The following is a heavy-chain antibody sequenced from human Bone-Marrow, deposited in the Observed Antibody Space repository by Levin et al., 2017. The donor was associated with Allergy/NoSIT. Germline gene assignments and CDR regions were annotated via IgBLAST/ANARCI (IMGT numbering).Heavy chain of an antibody. Sequence: PSETLSLTCTVSGGSISSYYWSWIRQPPGKGLEWIGYIYYSGSTNYNPSLKSRVTISVDTSKNQFSLKLSSVTAADTAVYYCARMYCSSTSCYAGMGLNWFDPWGQGTLVTVSS. CDR1: GGSISSYY. CDR2: IYYSGST. V-gene: IGHV4-59*01. J-gene: IGHJ5*02. CDR3: ARMYCSSTSCYAGMGLNWFDP. D-gene: IGHD2-2*01.